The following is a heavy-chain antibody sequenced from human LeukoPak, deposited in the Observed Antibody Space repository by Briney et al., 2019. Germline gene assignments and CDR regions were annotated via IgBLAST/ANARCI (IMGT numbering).Heavy chain of an antibody. CDR1: GFTVSSNY. Sequence: GGSLRLSCAASGFTVSSNYMSWVRQAPGKGREWVSVIYSGGSTYYADSGKGRFTISRDNSKNTLYLQMTSMRAEDTAVYYCARDRELRYFDWLHTPYYYYYGMDVWGQGTTVTVSS. J-gene: IGHJ6*02. V-gene: IGHV3-66*02. CDR2: IYSGGST. D-gene: IGHD3-9*01. CDR3: ARDRELRYFDWLHTPYYYYYGMDV.